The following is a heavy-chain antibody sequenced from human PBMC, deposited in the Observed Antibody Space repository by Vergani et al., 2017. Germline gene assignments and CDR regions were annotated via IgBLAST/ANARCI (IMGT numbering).Heavy chain of an antibody. CDR1: GGSISSGSYY. CDR3: ARDYWLSGSFSPYSGYYYYGLDV. D-gene: IGHD1-26*01. Sequence: QVQLQESGPGLVKPSQTLSLTCTVSGGSISSGSYYWSWIRQPAGKELQWIGRIYTSGSTDYNPSLKSRVTISVDTSKNQFSLKLSSVTAADTALYYCARDYWLSGSFSPYSGYYYYGLDVWGQETTVTVSS. CDR2: IYTSGST. V-gene: IGHV4-61*02. J-gene: IGHJ6*02.